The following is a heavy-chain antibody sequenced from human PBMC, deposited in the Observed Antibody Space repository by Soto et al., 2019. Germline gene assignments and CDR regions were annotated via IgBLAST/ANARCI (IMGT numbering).Heavy chain of an antibody. CDR2: IIPLFGRS. CDR3: ARDPGFCTHGVCYGDYYYGMDV. CDR1: GYTFTSYG. V-gene: IGHV1-69*13. J-gene: IGHJ6*02. Sequence: GASVKVSCKASGYTFTSYGITWVRQAPGQGLEWMGGIIPLFGRSNIPQKFQGRVTVTADESTSTVYMEMTSLTSEDTAVYYCARDPGFCTHGVCYGDYYYGMDVWGQGTTVTVSS. D-gene: IGHD2-8*01.